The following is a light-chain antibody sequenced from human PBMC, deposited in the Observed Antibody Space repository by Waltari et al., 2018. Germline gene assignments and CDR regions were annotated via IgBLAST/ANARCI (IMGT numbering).Light chain of an antibody. CDR1: QTIRTTY. CDR3: QQYDISPLT. V-gene: IGKV3-20*01. J-gene: IGKJ4*01. Sequence: EIVLTQFPGTLSLSPGEGATLSCRTNQTIRTTYLAWYQQKPGQAPTLLIYGTFSRATGIPDRFTGSGSGTDFSLTISSLEPEDFATYYCQQYDISPLTFGGGTKVEIK. CDR2: GTF.